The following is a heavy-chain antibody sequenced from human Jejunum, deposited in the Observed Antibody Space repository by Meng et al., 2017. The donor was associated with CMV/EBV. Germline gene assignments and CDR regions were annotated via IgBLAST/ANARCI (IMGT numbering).Heavy chain of an antibody. Sequence: IFDVYHMHSVRQVPGKVLDWVSCINWIGNHIGYADSVKCRFFISRDNANNSLSLQKHNLRPEDTALYYCANDSYSSGAYGASFGSWGQGTLVTVSS. CDR3: ANDSYSSGAYGASFGS. CDR1: IFDVYH. J-gene: IGHJ4*02. CDR2: INWIGNHI. V-gene: IGHV3-9*01. D-gene: IGHD6-25*01.